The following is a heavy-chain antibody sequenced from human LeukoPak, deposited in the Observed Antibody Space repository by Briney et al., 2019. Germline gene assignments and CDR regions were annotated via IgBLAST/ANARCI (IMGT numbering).Heavy chain of an antibody. CDR1: GYSIRSGYY. CDR2: IFYSGST. Sequence: ASETLSLTCTVSGYSIRSGYYWGWIRQPPGKGLEWIGNIFYSGSTYYSPSLKSRVTISLDTSRNQFSLKLNSVTATDTAVYYCAKSNGYGLVDIWGQGTMVTVSS. V-gene: IGHV4-38-2*02. J-gene: IGHJ3*02. D-gene: IGHD3-10*01. CDR3: AKSNGYGLVDI.